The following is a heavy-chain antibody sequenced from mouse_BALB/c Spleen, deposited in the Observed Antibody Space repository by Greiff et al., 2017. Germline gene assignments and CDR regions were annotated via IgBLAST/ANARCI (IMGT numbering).Heavy chain of an antibody. D-gene: IGHD2-1*01. V-gene: IGHV1-69*02. CDR3: TLIYDGRAFAY. CDR1: GYTFTSYW. CDR2: IYPSDSYT. J-gene: IGHJ3*01. Sequence: VQLQQPGAELVRPGASVKLSCKASGYTFTSYWINWVKQRPGQGLEWIGNIYPSDSYTNYNQKFKDKATLTVDKSSSTAYMQLSSPTSEDSAVYYCTLIYDGRAFAYWGRGTLVTVSA.